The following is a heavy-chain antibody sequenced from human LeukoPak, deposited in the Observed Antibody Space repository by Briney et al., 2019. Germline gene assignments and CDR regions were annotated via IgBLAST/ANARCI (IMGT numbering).Heavy chain of an antibody. J-gene: IGHJ4*02. CDR1: GFIFSRYG. D-gene: IGHD4/OR15-4a*01. CDR3: ARRAGAYSHPYDY. V-gene: IGHV3-23*01. CDR2: ISGSGGTS. Sequence: GGSLRLSCAASGFIFSRYGMSWVRQAPGKGLEWVSAISGSGGTSYYADSVKGRLTISRDNSKNTLYLQMNSLRAEDTAVYYCARRAGAYSHPYDYWGQGTLVTVSS.